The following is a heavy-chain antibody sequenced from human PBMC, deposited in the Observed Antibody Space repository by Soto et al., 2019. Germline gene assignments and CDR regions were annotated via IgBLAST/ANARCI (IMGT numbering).Heavy chain of an antibody. V-gene: IGHV3-23*01. CDR3: AKNQGVELVPLATVDWFDP. CDR2: ISGGGFKK. Sequence: GGSLRLSCAASGFIFENFGMSWVRQAPGKGLEWISSISGGGFKKYYADSVKGRFTISRDNSKSTVYLELNNLSAEDTAVYHCAKNQGVELVPLATVDWFDPWGQGSVVTVSS. D-gene: IGHD1-26*01. CDR1: GFIFENFG. J-gene: IGHJ5*02.